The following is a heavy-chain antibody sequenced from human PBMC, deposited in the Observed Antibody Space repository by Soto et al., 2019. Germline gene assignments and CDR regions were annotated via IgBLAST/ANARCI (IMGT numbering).Heavy chain of an antibody. V-gene: IGHV4-34*01. CDR1: GGSFSGYY. CDR3: ARGRHRYCSGGSCYGTYPATRNWFAP. D-gene: IGHD2-15*01. CDR2: INHSGST. Sequence: PSETLSLTCAVYGGSFSGYYWSWIRQPPGKGLEWIGEINHSGSTNYNPSLKSRVTISVDTSKNQFSLKLSSVTAADTAVYYCARGRHRYCSGGSCYGTYPATRNWFAPWGQGTLVTVSS. J-gene: IGHJ5*02.